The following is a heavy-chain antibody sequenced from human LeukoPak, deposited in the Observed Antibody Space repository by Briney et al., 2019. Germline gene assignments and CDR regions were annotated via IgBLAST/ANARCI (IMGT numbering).Heavy chain of an antibody. Sequence: GRSLRLSCAASGFTFSNYGIRWVRQAPGKGLEWVAVIWSDGINKYYVDSVKGRFTISRDNSKNTLYLQMNSLRADDTAVYYCARSTYSSSSYYFDYRGQGSLVTVSS. V-gene: IGHV3-33*01. J-gene: IGHJ4*02. CDR2: IWSDGINK. D-gene: IGHD6-13*01. CDR3: ARSTYSSSSYYFDY. CDR1: GFTFSNYG.